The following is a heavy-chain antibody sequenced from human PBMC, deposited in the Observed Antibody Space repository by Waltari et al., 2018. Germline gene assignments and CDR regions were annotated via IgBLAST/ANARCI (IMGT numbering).Heavy chain of an antibody. J-gene: IGHJ4*02. CDR3: ARDRGRGLYLDS. D-gene: IGHD2-15*01. CDR2: IHRSGRT. Sequence: QVQLQQSGPGLVKPSESLSLTCAVSGDSMSSSNSWWSWLRQAPGKGLEWIGQIHRSGRTNYNPSLESRVDVSMDTSNNQFSLKVSSATAADTAVYYCARDRGRGLYLDSWGLGTLVTVSP. V-gene: IGHV4-4*02. CDR1: GDSMSSSNSW.